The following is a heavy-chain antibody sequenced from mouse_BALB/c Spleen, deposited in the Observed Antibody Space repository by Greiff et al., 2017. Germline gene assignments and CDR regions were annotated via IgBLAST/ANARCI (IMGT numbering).Heavy chain of an antibody. CDR2: ISYSGST. CDR3: ARTAVFFDY. J-gene: IGHJ2*01. CDR1: GYSITSDYA. V-gene: IGHV3-2*02. Sequence: EVKLQESGPGLVKPSQSLSLTCTVTGYSITSDYAWNWIRQFPGNKLEWMGYISYSGSTSYNPSLKSRISITRDTSKNQFFLQLNSVTTEDTATYYCARTAVFFDYWGQGTTLTVSS.